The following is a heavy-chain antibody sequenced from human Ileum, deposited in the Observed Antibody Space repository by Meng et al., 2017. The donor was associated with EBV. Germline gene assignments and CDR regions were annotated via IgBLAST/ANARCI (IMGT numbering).Heavy chain of an antibody. CDR3: VRMSYGAYDY. J-gene: IGHJ4*02. D-gene: IGHD4/OR15-4a*01. CDR1: GFSFRTSV. CDR2: HSDGSI. Sequence: EVQLLYSGGYLVQPGASLILSCVASGFSFRTSVMYWVLQAPGKGLEWVSAHSDGSITYADSVKGRFIISRDNSKNMLYLHMGSLRVEDMGVYYCVRMSYGAYDYWGQGTLVTVSS. V-gene: IGHV3-23*01.